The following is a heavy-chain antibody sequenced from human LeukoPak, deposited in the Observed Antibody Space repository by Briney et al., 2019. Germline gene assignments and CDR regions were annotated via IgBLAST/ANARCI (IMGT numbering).Heavy chain of an antibody. V-gene: IGHV3-23*01. CDR2: ISGSGGST. J-gene: IGHJ4*02. D-gene: IGHD3-3*01. CDR3: AKDLRFLEWLFPNFDY. Sequence: PGGSLRLSCAASGFTFSSYAMSWVRRAPGKGLEWVSAISGSGGSTYYADSVKGRFTISRDNSKNTLYLQMNSLRAEDTAVYYCAKDLRFLEWLFPNFDYWGQGTLVTVSS. CDR1: GFTFSSYA.